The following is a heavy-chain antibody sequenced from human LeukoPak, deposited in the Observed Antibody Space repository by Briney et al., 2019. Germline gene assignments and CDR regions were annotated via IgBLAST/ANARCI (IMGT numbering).Heavy chain of an antibody. V-gene: IGHV4-34*01. CDR2: INHSGST. CDR3: ASFESGWYVY. D-gene: IGHD6-19*01. J-gene: IGHJ4*02. CDR1: GGSFSGYY. Sequence: PSETLSLTCAVYGGSFSGYYWSWIRQPPGKGLEWIGEINHSGSTNYNPSLKSRVTISVDTSKNQFSLKLSSVTAADTAVYYCASFESGWYVYWGQGTLVTVSS.